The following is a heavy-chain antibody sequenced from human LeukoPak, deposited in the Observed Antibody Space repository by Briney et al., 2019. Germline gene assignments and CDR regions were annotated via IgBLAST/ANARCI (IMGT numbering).Heavy chain of an antibody. CDR1: GFSFTSYS. CDR2: ISSSSSDYI. V-gene: IGHV3-21*01. J-gene: IGHJ4*02. Sequence: GGSLRLSCVASGFSFTSYSMNWVRQAPGKGLEWVSSISSSSSDYINYADSVNGRFTISKDNAKNSLYLQMNSLRTEDTAVYYCARGPYYYDSGGFYHYWGQGTLVTVSS. CDR3: ARGPYYYDSGGFYHY. D-gene: IGHD3-22*01.